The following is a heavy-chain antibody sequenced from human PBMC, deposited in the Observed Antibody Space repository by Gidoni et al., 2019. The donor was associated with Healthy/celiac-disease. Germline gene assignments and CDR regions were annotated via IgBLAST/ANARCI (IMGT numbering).Heavy chain of an antibody. CDR1: GFPFDDYA. Sequence: EVQLVESGGGLVQPGRSLRLSCAASGFPFDDYAMHWVRQAPGKGLEWFSGISWNSGSIGYADSVKGRFTISRDNAKNSLYLRMNSPRAEDTALYYCAKDMFAYSGSSGYYYYYYGMDVWGQGTTVTVSS. D-gene: IGHD3-22*01. J-gene: IGHJ6*02. CDR3: AKDMFAYSGSSGYYYYYYGMDV. V-gene: IGHV3-9*01. CDR2: ISWNSGSI.